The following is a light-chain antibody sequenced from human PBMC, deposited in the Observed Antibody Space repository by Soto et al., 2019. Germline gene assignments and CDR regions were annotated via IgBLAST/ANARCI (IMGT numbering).Light chain of an antibody. Sequence: QSALTQPAPVSGSPGQSITISCTGTSSDVGAYTSVSWYQQHPGKAPKLMIYEVSNRPSGVSNRFSGSKSANTASLTISGLQAEDEAHYYCTSYTSDNRSYVFGTGTKVTVL. CDR2: EVS. CDR1: SSDVGAYTS. CDR3: TSYTSDNRSYV. J-gene: IGLJ1*01. V-gene: IGLV2-14*01.